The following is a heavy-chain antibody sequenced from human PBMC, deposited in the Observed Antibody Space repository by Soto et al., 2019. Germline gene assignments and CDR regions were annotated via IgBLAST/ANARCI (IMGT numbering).Heavy chain of an antibody. CDR2: IIPIFGTA. CDR3: AVLEWGEGRTLRLDV. D-gene: IGHD3-3*01. V-gene: IGHV1-69*12. J-gene: IGHJ6*01. Sequence: QVQLVQSGAEVKKPGSSVKVSCKASGGTFSSYAISWVRQAPGQGLEWMGGIIPIFGTANYAQKFQGRVTMTADESTSTAYMELGSPRSEATAVYYCAVLEWGEGRTLRLDVWGQGTTVTVSS. CDR1: GGTFSSYA.